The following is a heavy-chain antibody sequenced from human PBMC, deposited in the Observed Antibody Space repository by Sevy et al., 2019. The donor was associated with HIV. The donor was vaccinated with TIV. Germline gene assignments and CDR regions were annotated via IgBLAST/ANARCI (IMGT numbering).Heavy chain of an antibody. CDR1: GFTFSNAW. V-gene: IGHV3-15*01. D-gene: IGHD3-3*01. J-gene: IGHJ1*01. CDR3: TTETITIQRGEH. Sequence: GGSLRLSCAASGFTFSNAWMSWVRQAPGKGLEWGGRIKSKTDGGTTDYAAPVKGRFTISRDDSKNTLYLQMNSLKTEDTAVYYCTTETITIQRGEHWGQGTLVTVSS. CDR2: IKSKTDGGTT.